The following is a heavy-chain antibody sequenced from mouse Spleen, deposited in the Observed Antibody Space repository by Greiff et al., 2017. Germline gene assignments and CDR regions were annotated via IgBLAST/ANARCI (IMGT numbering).Heavy chain of an antibody. V-gene: IGHV5-4*01. CDR1: GFTFSSYA. CDR2: ISDGGSYT. J-gene: IGHJ3*01. D-gene: IGHD2-4*01. CDR3: ARERGGDDYDFAY. Sequence: EVKVVESGGGLVKPGGSLKLSCAASGFTFSSYAMSWVRQTPEKRLEWVATISDGGSYTYYPDNVKGRFTISRDNAKNNLYLQMSHLKSEDTAMYYCARERGGDDYDFAYWGQGTLVTVSA.